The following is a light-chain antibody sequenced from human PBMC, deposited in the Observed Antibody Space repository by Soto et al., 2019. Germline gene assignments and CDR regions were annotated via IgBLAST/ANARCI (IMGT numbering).Light chain of an antibody. CDR3: QQYGTSPLT. CDR1: QSVTGSY. CDR2: DAS. V-gene: IGKV3-20*01. J-gene: IGKJ3*01. Sequence: EIVLTQSPGTLSLSPGERVTLSCRASQSVTGSYVAWYQQKPGQAPRLLMYDASSRATGIPDRFSGSGSGTDFTLTISRLEPEDFAVYYCQQYGTSPLTFGPGTKVGIK.